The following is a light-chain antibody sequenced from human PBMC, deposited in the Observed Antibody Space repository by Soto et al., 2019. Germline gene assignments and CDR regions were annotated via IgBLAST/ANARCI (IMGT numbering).Light chain of an antibody. CDR3: QQFGSSPMYT. CDR2: GAS. CDR1: QSVSSTY. J-gene: IGKJ2*01. Sequence: EIVLTQSPGTLSLSPGERATLSCRASQSVSSTYLAWYQQKPGQAPRLLIYGASSRATGTPDRFSDSGSGTDFTLTISRLEPEDFAAYYCQQFGSSPMYTFGQGTKLEIK. V-gene: IGKV3-20*01.